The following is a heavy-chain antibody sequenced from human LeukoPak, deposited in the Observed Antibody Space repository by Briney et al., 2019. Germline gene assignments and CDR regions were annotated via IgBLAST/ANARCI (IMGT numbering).Heavy chain of an antibody. D-gene: IGHD6-19*01. V-gene: IGHV1-18*01. Sequence: ASVKVSCKASGYTFTSYGISWVRQAPGQGLEWMGWISAYNGNTNYAQKLQGRVTMTTDTSTGTAYMELRSLRPDDTAVYYCAREAEAVHNWFDPWGQGTLVTVSS. CDR2: ISAYNGNT. J-gene: IGHJ5*02. CDR1: GYTFTSYG. CDR3: AREAEAVHNWFDP.